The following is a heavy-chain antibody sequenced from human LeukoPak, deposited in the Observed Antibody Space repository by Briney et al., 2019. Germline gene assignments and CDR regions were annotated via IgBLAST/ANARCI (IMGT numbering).Heavy chain of an antibody. CDR1: GYTFTGYY. CDR2: INPNSGGT. J-gene: IGHJ4*02. D-gene: IGHD3-22*01. CDR3: ARDRYYYDSSGYCDY. V-gene: IGHV1-2*02. Sequence: ASVTVSCKASGYTFTGYYMHWVRQAPGQGLEWMGWINPNSGGTNYAQKFQGRVTMTRDTSISTAYMELSRLRSDDTAVYYCARDRYYYDSSGYCDYWGQGTLVTVSS.